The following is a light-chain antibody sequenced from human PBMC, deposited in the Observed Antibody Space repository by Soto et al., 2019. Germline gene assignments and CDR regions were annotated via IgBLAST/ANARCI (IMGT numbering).Light chain of an antibody. CDR3: QQTYTALIT. J-gene: IGKJ5*01. CDR1: QSISNS. Sequence: DIQMTQSPSSLSASVGDRVTITCRASQSISNSLNWYQHKAGKAPKLLISAASSLQSGVPSRFSGGGSGTDFTLTISSLQPEDFATYYCQQTYTALITLGQGARLDIK. CDR2: AAS. V-gene: IGKV1-39*01.